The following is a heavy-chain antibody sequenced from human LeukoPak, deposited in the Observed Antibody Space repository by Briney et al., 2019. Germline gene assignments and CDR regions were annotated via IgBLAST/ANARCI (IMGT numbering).Heavy chain of an antibody. Sequence: ASVKVSCKASGGTFSSYAISWVRQAPGQGLEWMGWINTNTGNPTYAQGFTGRFVFSLDTSVSTAYLQISSLKAEDTAVYYCARPPDLLTVLAAGYSFDYWGQGTLVTVSS. D-gene: IGHD3-3*02. CDR3: ARPPDLLTVLAAGYSFDY. V-gene: IGHV7-4-1*02. CDR2: INTNTGNP. CDR1: GGTFSSYA. J-gene: IGHJ4*02.